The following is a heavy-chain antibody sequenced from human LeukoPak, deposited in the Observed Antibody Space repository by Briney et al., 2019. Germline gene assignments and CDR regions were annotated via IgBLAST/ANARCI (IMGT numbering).Heavy chain of an antibody. Sequence: GGSLRLSCAASGFTFSSYGMHWVRQAPGKGLEWVAFIRYDGSNKYYADSVKGRFTISRDNSKNTLYLQMNSLRAEDTAVYYCAKDTDYYDSSGYYYGGHWDSNWFDPWGQGTLVTVSS. CDR2: IRYDGSNK. CDR1: GFTFSSYG. V-gene: IGHV3-30*02. D-gene: IGHD3-22*01. CDR3: AKDTDYYDSSGYYYGGHWDSNWFDP. J-gene: IGHJ5*02.